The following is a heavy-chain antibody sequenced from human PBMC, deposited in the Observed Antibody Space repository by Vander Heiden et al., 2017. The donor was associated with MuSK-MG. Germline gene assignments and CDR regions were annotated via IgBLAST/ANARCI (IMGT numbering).Heavy chain of an antibody. V-gene: IGHV3-30*04. CDR2: ISYDGSNK. Sequence: QVQLVESGGGVVQPGRSLRLSCAASGFTFSSYAMHWVRQAPGKGLEWVAVISYDGSNKYYADSVKGRFTISRDNSKNTRYLQMNSLRAEDTAVYYCASGDTSGWYEGNAFDIWGQGTMVTVSS. J-gene: IGHJ3*02. CDR1: GFTFSSYA. CDR3: ASGDTSGWYEGNAFDI. D-gene: IGHD6-19*01.